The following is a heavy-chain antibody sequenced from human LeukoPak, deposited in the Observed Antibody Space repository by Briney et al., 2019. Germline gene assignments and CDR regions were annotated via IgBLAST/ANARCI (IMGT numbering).Heavy chain of an antibody. CDR2: IHYSGTT. J-gene: IGHJ4*02. CDR1: GGSISAYY. V-gene: IGHV4-59*01. D-gene: IGHD6-6*01. CDR3: ARFGTSSSRFFDQ. Sequence: SETLCLTCTVSGGSISAYYWSWIRQPPGKGLEWIGYIHYSGTTNYYPSLKSRVTIALDTSKNQFSLKLNSVTAADTAVYYCARFGTSSSRFFDQWGQGTLVSDSS.